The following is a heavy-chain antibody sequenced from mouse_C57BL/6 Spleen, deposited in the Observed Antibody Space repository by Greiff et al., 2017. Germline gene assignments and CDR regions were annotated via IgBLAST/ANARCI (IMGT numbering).Heavy chain of an antibody. CDR3: ARRGNSNYGGAMDY. V-gene: IGHV1-69*01. J-gene: IGHJ4*01. CDR1: GYTFTSYW. Sequence: QVQLQQPGAELVMPGASVKLSCKASGYTFTSYWMHWVKQRPGQGLEWIGEIDPSDSYTNYNQKFKGKSTLTVDKSSSTAYMQLSSLTSEDSAVYYCARRGNSNYGGAMDYWGQGTSVTVSS. CDR2: IDPSDSYT. D-gene: IGHD2-5*01.